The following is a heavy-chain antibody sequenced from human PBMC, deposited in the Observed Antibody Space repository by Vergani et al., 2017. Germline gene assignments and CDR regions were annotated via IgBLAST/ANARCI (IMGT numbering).Heavy chain of an antibody. D-gene: IGHD5-24*01. CDR1: GFSFSDLY. J-gene: IGHJ3*02. V-gene: IGHV3-11*01. Sequence: VQLLESGGGLVKPGGSLRLSCAASGFSFSDLYMTWIRQAPGKGLEWVSYISNSGNTIEYADSVKGRFSISRDNAKSSLFLQMDSLRAEDTAVYYCARDHRDYNNYPGTFDIWGQGSMVTVSS. CDR2: ISNSGNTI. CDR3: ARDHRDYNNYPGTFDI.